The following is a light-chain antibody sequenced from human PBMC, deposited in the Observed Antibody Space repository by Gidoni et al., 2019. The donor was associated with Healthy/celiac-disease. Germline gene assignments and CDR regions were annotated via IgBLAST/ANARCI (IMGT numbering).Light chain of an antibody. CDR1: QGISNY. V-gene: IGKV1-27*01. CDR2: AAS. CDR3: QKYNSGFT. J-gene: IGKJ3*01. Sequence: DIQMTQSPSSLSASVGDRVTITCRASQGISNYLAWYQQKPGKVPKLLIYAASTLQSGVPSRFSGSGSGTDFTLTISSLQPEDVATYYCQKYNSGFTFGHGTKVDIK.